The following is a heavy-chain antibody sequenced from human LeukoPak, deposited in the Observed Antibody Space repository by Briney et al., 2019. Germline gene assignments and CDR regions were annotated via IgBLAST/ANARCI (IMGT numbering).Heavy chain of an antibody. Sequence: GGSLRLSCAASGFTISSYAMSWVRQAPGKGLEWVSAISGSGGSTYYADSVKGRFTISRDNSKNTLYLQMNSLRAEDTAVYYCAKDRGSSWASDYWGQGTLVTVSS. CDR3: AKDRGSSWASDY. CDR2: ISGSGGST. V-gene: IGHV3-23*01. D-gene: IGHD6-13*01. CDR1: GFTISSYA. J-gene: IGHJ4*02.